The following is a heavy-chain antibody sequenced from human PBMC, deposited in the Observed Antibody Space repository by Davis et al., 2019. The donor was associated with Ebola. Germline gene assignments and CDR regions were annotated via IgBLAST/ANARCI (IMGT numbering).Heavy chain of an antibody. Sequence: ASVKVSCKASGYTFTSYYMHWVRQAPGQGLEWMGWINPNSGGTNYAQKFQGRVTMTRNTSISTAYMELSSLRSEDTAVYYCARASVAAIAFDIWGQGTMVTVSS. D-gene: IGHD2-15*01. CDR1: GYTFTSYY. CDR2: INPNSGGT. CDR3: ARASVAAIAFDI. V-gene: IGHV1-2*02. J-gene: IGHJ3*02.